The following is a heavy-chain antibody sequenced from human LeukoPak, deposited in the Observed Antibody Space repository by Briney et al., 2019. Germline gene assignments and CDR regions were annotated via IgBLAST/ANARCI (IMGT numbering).Heavy chain of an antibody. Sequence: GASVKVSCKASGYTFTSYGISWVRQAPGQGLEWMGWISAYNGNTNYAQKLQGRVTMTTDTSTSTAYMELRSLRSDDTAVYYCARVYGSGSYPNWFDPWSEGTLVTVAS. V-gene: IGHV1-18*01. J-gene: IGHJ5*02. CDR3: ARVYGSGSYPNWFDP. D-gene: IGHD3-10*01. CDR1: GYTFTSYG. CDR2: ISAYNGNT.